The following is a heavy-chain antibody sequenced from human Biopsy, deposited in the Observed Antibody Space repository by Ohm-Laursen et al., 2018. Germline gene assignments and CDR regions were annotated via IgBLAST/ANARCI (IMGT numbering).Heavy chain of an antibody. J-gene: IGHJ4*02. D-gene: IGHD1/OR15-1a*01. V-gene: IGHV3-48*01. Sequence: SLRLSCAASGFTFSSYTMSWVRQAPGKGLEWVSIISGSSGPTYYADSVKGRFTISRDDAKNSLYLQMNSLRAEDTAVYYCARGRTGGWGQGTLVTVSS. CDR1: GFTFSSYT. CDR3: ARGRTGG. CDR2: ISGSSGPT.